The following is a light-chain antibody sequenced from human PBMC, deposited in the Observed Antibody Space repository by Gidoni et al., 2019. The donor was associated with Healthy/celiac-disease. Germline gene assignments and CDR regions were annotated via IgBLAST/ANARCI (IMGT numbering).Light chain of an antibody. V-gene: IGKV3-11*01. J-gene: IGKJ4*02. Sequence: DIVLTQSPATLSLSPGARATLSCRASQSVSSYLAWYQQKPGQAPRLLIYEASNRATGIPARFSGSGSGTDFTLTISSLEPEDVAVYYCQQCSNWPLTFGGGTKVEIK. CDR2: EAS. CDR1: QSVSSY. CDR3: QQCSNWPLT.